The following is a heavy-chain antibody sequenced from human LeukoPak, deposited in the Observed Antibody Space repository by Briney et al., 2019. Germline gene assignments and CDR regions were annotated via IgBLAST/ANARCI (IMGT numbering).Heavy chain of an antibody. D-gene: IGHD5-18*01. CDR1: GYTFINYY. J-gene: IGHJ6*02. CDR3: ASRYSYGSYYYYGMDV. Sequence: ASVKVSCKASGYTFINYYMHWVRQAPGQGLEWMAIINPSADSTSYAQKFQGRVTITADESTSTAYMELSSLRSEDTAVYYCASRYSYGSYYYYGMDVWGQGTTVTVSS. CDR2: INPSADST. V-gene: IGHV1-46*01.